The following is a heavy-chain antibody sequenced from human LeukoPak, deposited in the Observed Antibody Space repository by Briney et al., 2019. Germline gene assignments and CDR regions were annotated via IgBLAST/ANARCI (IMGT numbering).Heavy chain of an antibody. CDR1: GYTFTSYG. V-gene: IGHV1-18*01. D-gene: IGHD6-13*01. CDR3: ARAPRNSSTMLDY. Sequence: ASVKVSCKASGYTFTSYGISWVRQAPGQGLEWMGLINPDGGSTAYAHRFQGRVTMTRDTSTCTVYMDFSSLRSEDTALYYCARAPRNSSTMLDYWGQGTLVTVSS. CDR2: INPDGGST. J-gene: IGHJ4*02.